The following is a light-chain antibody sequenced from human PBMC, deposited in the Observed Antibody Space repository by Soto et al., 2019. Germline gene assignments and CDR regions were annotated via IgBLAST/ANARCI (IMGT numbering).Light chain of an antibody. CDR3: QQSYSTPIS. CDR2: TAS. J-gene: IGKJ5*01. V-gene: IGKV1-39*01. CDR1: QSISSH. Sequence: IQLTQYQSFLSASVGDRVSITCRASQSISSHLNWYQQKPGKAPNLLMYTASNLQGGVPSRFSGSGSGTDFTLTISSLQPEDFATYYCQQSYSTPISFGQGTRLEIK.